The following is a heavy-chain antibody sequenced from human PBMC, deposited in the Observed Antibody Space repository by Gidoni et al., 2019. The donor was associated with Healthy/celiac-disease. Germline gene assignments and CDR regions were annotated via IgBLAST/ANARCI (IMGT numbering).Heavy chain of an antibody. D-gene: IGHD3-9*01. J-gene: IGHJ6*03. Sequence: EVQLVESGGGLVKPGGSLRLSCAASGFTFSTYSVNVVRQAPGQGRGWVSSISSSSSYIYYADSVKGRFTISRDNAKNSLYLQMNSLRAEDTAVYYCARDDDILTGYPNPYYYYYMDVWGKGTTVTVSS. CDR3: ARDDDILTGYPNPYYYYYMDV. V-gene: IGHV3-21*01. CDR2: ISSSSSYI. CDR1: GFTFSTYS.